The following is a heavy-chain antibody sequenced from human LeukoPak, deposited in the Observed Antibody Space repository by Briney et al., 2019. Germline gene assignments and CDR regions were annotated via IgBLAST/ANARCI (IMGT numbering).Heavy chain of an antibody. CDR1: GYTLTELS. CDR2: FDPEDGET. CDR3: ARDYCSSTSCNAFNI. J-gene: IGHJ3*02. V-gene: IGHV1-24*01. Sequence: GASVKVSCKVSGYTLTELSMHWVRQAPGKGLEWMGGFDPEDGETIYAQKFQGRVTMTTDTSTSTAYMELRSLRSDDTAVYYCARDYCSSTSCNAFNIWGQGTMVTVS. D-gene: IGHD2-2*01.